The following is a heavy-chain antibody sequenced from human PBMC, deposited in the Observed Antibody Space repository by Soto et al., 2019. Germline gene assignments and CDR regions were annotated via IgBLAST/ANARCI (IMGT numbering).Heavy chain of an antibody. J-gene: IGHJ4*02. V-gene: IGHV4-39*01. CDR1: GERMSSRSYL. D-gene: IGHD2-21*02. CDR3: ARQRTSVVTQAYFDV. CDR2: IYYSGST. Sequence: EPLPLTSTDPGERMSSRSYLWGWIRQPPGKGREWIGSIYYSGSTYNNPSLRSRVSMSIDTSKDQFSLKLKYVTAADTALYFCARQRTSVVTQAYFDVWGPGSLVTVPS.